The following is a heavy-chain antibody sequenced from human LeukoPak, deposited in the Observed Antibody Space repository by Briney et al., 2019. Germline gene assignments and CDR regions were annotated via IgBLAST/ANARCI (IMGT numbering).Heavy chain of an antibody. J-gene: IGHJ2*01. V-gene: IGHV3-13*01. Sequence: PLGGSLRLSCATSGFPFSAYDMHWVRQAPGKGLEWVSAFCSAGDTYYPGAVKGRFTISRDYAMNSVYLHMNSLRAGDTAVYFCVRGALPGDNWYFDLWGRGTLVTVAS. CDR2: FCSAGDT. CDR1: GFPFSAYD. CDR3: VRGALPGDNWYFDL.